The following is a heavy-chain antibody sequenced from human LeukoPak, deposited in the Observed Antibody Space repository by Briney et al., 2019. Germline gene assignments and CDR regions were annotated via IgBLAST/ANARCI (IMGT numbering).Heavy chain of an antibody. J-gene: IGHJ6*03. Sequence: PSETLSLTCTVSGDSISNYYWSWVRQPPGKGLEWIGYIYYSGSTNYNPSLKSRVTISVDTSKNQFSLKLSSVTAADTAVYYCARATYYDFWSGNYYMDVWGKGTTVTVSS. V-gene: IGHV4-59*01. CDR3: ARATYYDFWSGNYYMDV. CDR1: GDSISNYY. CDR2: IYYSGST. D-gene: IGHD3-3*01.